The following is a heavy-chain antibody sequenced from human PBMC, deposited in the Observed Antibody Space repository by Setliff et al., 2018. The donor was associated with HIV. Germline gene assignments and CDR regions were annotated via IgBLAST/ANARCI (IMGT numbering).Heavy chain of an antibody. D-gene: IGHD3-22*01. Sequence: PSETLSLTCTVSGVSISSSSYYWGWIRQPPGKGLEWIGSIFYSGSTYYNPSLKSRVTISGDTSKNQFSLKLSSVTDADTAVYYCARHSRGYDRQPFDYWGQGTLVTVSS. CDR2: IFYSGST. V-gene: IGHV4-39*01. J-gene: IGHJ4*02. CDR3: ARHSRGYDRQPFDY. CDR1: GVSISSSSYY.